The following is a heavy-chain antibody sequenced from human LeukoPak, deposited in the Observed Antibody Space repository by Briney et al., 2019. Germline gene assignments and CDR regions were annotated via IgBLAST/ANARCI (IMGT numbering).Heavy chain of an antibody. V-gene: IGHV4-59*01. D-gene: IGHD3-10*01. CDR2: IYYSGST. Sequence: SETLSLTCTVSGGSISSYYWSWIRQPPGKGLEWIGYIYYSGSTNYNPSLKSRVTISVDTSKNQFSLKLSSVTAADTAVYYCARAQLTYYYGSGILDYWGRGTLVTVSS. CDR3: ARAQLTYYYGSGILDY. J-gene: IGHJ4*02. CDR1: GGSISSYY.